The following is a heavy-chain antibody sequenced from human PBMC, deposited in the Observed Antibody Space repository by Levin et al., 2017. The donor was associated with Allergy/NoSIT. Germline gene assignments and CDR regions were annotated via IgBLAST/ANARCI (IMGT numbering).Heavy chain of an antibody. CDR3: ARVAGYSYGYYFDY. Sequence: SETLSLTCAVSGVSISSGGYPWIWIRQPPGKGLEWIGNIYLSGSTYDNPSLKSRVTMSVDRSKTQFSLKQSYVTAADTSVYYCARVAGYSYGYYFDYWGQGTLVTVSS. V-gene: IGHV4-30-2*01. D-gene: IGHD5-18*01. J-gene: IGHJ4*02. CDR2: IYLSGST. CDR1: GVSISSGGYP.